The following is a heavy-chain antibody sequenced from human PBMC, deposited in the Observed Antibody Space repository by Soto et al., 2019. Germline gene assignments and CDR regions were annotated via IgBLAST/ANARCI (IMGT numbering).Heavy chain of an antibody. CDR1: GGSFSGYY. CDR2: INHSGST. Sequence: SETLSLTCAVYGGSFSGYYWNWLRQPPGKGLEWIGEINHSGSTNYNPSLKSRVTISVDTSKNQFSLKLSSVTAADTAVYYCAKDGGPAYCNSPGCSAEHFDYWGRGTQVTVSS. CDR3: AKDGGPAYCNSPGCSAEHFDY. V-gene: IGHV4-34*01. D-gene: IGHD2-2*01. J-gene: IGHJ4*02.